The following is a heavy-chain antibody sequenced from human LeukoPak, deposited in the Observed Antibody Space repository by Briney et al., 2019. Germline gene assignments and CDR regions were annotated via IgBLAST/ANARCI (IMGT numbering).Heavy chain of an antibody. J-gene: IGHJ1*01. CDR1: GFTFSSYW. D-gene: IGHD3-10*01. CDR3: ATYSYNNAREFQY. V-gene: IGHV3-23*01. CDR2: ISGGSHTT. Sequence: GGSLRLSCAASGFTFSSYWMSWVRQAPGKGLDRVSVISGGSHTTYYADSVKGRFTISRDNSKNTLYLQMNSLRAEDTAVYYCATYSYNNAREFQYWGQGTLVTVSS.